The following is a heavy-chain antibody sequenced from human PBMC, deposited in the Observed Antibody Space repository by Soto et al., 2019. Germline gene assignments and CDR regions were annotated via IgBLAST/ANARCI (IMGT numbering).Heavy chain of an antibody. Sequence: EVQLVESGGGLVKSGGSLRLSCAASGFTLSTYRMTWVRQAPGKGLEWVSSISSSSYYIHYADSVKGRFTISRDSAKNSVYLQLNSLRAEDTAVYYCAREKEDEGSSSLRVYYGMDAWGQGTTVTVS. V-gene: IGHV3-21*01. CDR3: AREKEDEGSSSLRVYYGMDA. J-gene: IGHJ6*02. D-gene: IGHD6-6*01. CDR2: ISSSSYYI. CDR1: GFTLSTYR.